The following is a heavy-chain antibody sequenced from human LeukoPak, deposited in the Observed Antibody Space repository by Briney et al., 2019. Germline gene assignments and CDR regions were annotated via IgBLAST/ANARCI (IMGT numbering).Heavy chain of an antibody. CDR1: GYTFTGYD. V-gene: IGHV1-8*03. D-gene: IGHD2-15*01. CDR3: ARRDCSGGTCRTRIFDY. J-gene: IGHJ4*02. CDR2: MNPNRGNT. Sequence: ASVKVSCKASGYTFTGYDINWVRQATGQGLEWMGCMNPNRGNTGYAQNFQGRVTITSNTSISTAYMALSSLRSEDTAVYYCARRDCSGGTCRTRIFDYWGQGTLVTVSS.